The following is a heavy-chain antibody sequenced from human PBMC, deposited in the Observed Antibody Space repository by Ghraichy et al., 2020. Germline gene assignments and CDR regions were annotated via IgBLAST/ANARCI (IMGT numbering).Heavy chain of an antibody. J-gene: IGHJ3*02. CDR2: IYYSGST. CDR3: ARTDIVVVPAAMHAFDI. V-gene: IGHV4-59*01. Sequence: SETLSLTCTVSGGSISSYYWSWIRQPPGKGLEWIGYIYYSGSTNYNPSLKSRVTISVDTSKNQFSLKLSSVTAADTAVYYCARTDIVVVPAAMHAFDIWGQGTMVTVSS. D-gene: IGHD2-2*01. CDR1: GGSISSYY.